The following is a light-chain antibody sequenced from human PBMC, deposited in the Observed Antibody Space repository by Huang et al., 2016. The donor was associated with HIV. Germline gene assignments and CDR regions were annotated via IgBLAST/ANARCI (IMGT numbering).Light chain of an antibody. CDR3: QQSYSALSS. Sequence: IACRASQSISTYLNWYQQKPGKAPKRLISSASALHSGVPSRFSGSGSGTDFTLTIRGLQLDDFATYYCQQSYSALSSFGPGTRL. J-gene: IGKJ5*01. CDR2: SAS. V-gene: IGKV1-39*01. CDR1: QSISTY.